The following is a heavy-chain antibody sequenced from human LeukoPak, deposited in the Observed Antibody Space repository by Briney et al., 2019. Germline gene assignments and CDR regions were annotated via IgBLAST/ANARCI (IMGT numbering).Heavy chain of an antibody. CDR1: GYTFTGYY. CDR3: ASGDIVVVPALIYYYYGMDV. V-gene: IGHV1-2*06. D-gene: IGHD2-2*01. CDR2: INPNSGGT. J-gene: IGHJ6*02. Sequence: ASVKVSCKASGYTFTGYYMHWVRQAPGQGLEWMGRINPNSGGTNYAQKFQGRVTMTRDTSISTAYMGLSRLRSDDTAVYYCASGDIVVVPALIYYYYGMDVWGQGTTVTVSS.